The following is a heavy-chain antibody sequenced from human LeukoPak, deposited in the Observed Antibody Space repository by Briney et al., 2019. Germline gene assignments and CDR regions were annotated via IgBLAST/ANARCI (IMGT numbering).Heavy chain of an antibody. D-gene: IGHD2-2*01. Sequence: QSGGSLRLSCAASGFTFSGSAMHWVRQASGKGLEWIGRIRSKANSYVTAYAASVTGRFTISRDDSRNTAYLQMHSLSTEDTAVYYCTRHSDTYCSRANCHVDNFYGLDVWGQGARVTVSS. CDR1: GFTFSGSA. V-gene: IGHV3-73*01. J-gene: IGHJ6*02. CDR3: TRHSDTYCSRANCHVDNFYGLDV. CDR2: IRSKANSYVT.